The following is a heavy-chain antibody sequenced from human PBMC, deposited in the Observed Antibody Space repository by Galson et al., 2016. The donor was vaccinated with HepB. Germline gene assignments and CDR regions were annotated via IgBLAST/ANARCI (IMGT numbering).Heavy chain of an antibody. J-gene: IGHJ4*02. Sequence: SVKVSCKASGYTLTSYYLHWVRQAPGQGLEWMGIINPSIGSTNYAQKFQGRVTVTRDTSTGTVYMELTSLRSEDTAVYYCARDSEEYATSSSGSVNYFDYWGQGTLVTVSS. CDR3: ARDSEEYATSSSGSVNYFDY. V-gene: IGHV1-46*01. D-gene: IGHD6-19*01. CDR2: INPSIGST. CDR1: GYTLTSYY.